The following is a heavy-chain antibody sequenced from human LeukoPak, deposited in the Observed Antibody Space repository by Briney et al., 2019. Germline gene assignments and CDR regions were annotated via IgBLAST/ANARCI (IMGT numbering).Heavy chain of an antibody. J-gene: IGHJ6*03. V-gene: IGHV1-2*02. CDR2: INPNSGGT. Sequence: ASVKVSCKASGYTFTGYYMHWVRQAPGQGLEWMGWINPNSGGTNYAQKFQGRVTMTRDTSISTAYMELSRLRSDDTAVYYCATQSAEIVPAAMYYYYYYMDVWGKGTTVTVSS. D-gene: IGHD2-2*01. CDR1: GYTFTGYY. CDR3: ATQSAEIVPAAMYYYYYYMDV.